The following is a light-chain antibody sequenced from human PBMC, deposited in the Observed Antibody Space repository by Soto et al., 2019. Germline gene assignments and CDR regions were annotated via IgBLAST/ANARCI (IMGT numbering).Light chain of an antibody. Sequence: SALTQPASVCGSPGQSITISCTGTSSDVGSYNLVSWYQQHPGKAPKLMIYEGSKRPSGVSNRFSGSKSGNTASLTISGLQAEDEADYYCCSYAGSSTFYVFGTGTKVTVL. J-gene: IGLJ1*01. CDR2: EGS. V-gene: IGLV2-23*03. CDR3: CSYAGSSTFYV. CDR1: SSDVGSYNL.